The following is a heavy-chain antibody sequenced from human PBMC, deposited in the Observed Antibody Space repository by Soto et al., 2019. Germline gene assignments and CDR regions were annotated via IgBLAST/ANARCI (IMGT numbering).Heavy chain of an antibody. CDR2: ISYDGSNK. Sequence: QVQLVESGGGVVQPGRSLRLSCAASGFTFSSYAMHWVRQAPGKGLEWVAVISYDGSNKYYTDSVKGRFTISRDNSKNPLYRQMNSLIAEDTAVYYCARPLWRDDYNWGYFDLWGRGTLVTVSS. V-gene: IGHV3-30-3*01. J-gene: IGHJ2*01. CDR1: GFTFSSYA. CDR3: ARPLWRDDYNWGYFDL. D-gene: IGHD4-4*01.